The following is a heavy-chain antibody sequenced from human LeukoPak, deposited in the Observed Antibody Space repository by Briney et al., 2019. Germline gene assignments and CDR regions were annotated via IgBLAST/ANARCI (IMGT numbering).Heavy chain of an antibody. D-gene: IGHD3-22*01. J-gene: IGHJ6*02. CDR1: GFTVSSNY. CDR3: ASMEYYYDSSGYSDYYYGMDV. V-gene: IGHV3-53*01. CDR2: IYSGGST. Sequence: GGSLRLSCAASGFTVSSNYMSWVRQAPGKGLEWVSVIYSGGSTYYADSVKGRFTISRDNFKNTLYLQMNSLRAEDTAVYYCASMEYYYDSSGYSDYYYGMDVWGQGTTVTVPS.